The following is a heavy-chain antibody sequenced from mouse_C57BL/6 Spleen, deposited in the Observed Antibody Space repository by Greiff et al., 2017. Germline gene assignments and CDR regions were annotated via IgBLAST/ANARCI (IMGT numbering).Heavy chain of an antibody. D-gene: IGHD4-1*01. Sequence: DVKLQESGPGLVKPSQSLSLTCSVTGYSITSGYYWNWIRQFPGNKLEWMGYISYDGSNNYNPSLKNRIAITRDTSKNQLFLKLNSVTTEDTATYYGARRWDVRYFDVWGTGTTVTVSS. CDR2: ISYDGSN. CDR1: GYSITSGYY. V-gene: IGHV3-6*01. J-gene: IGHJ1*03. CDR3: ARRWDVRYFDV.